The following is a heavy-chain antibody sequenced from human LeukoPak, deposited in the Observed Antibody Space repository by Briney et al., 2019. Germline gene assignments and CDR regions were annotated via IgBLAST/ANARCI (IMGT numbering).Heavy chain of an antibody. D-gene: IGHD6-19*01. CDR1: GFTFSSYS. Sequence: GGSLRLSCAASGFTFSSYSMNWVRQAPGKGLEWVSSISSSSSYIYYADSVKGRFTISRDNAKNSLYLQMNSLRAEDTAVYYCARDRYSSGGYDYWGQGTLVTVPS. CDR2: ISSSSSYI. CDR3: ARDRYSSGGYDY. V-gene: IGHV3-21*01. J-gene: IGHJ4*02.